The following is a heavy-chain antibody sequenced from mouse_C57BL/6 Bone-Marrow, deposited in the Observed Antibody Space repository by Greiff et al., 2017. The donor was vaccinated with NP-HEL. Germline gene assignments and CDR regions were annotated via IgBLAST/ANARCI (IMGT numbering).Heavy chain of an antibody. J-gene: IGHJ2*01. CDR1: GFTFSDYG. CDR2: ISSGSSTI. Sequence: EVKLVESGGGLVKPGGSLKLSCAASGFTFSDYGMHWVRQAPEKGLEWVAYISSGSSTIYYADTVKGRFTISRDNAKNTLFLQMTSLRSEGTAMYYCARGGWLLLDYWGQGTTLTVSS. V-gene: IGHV5-17*01. D-gene: IGHD2-3*01. CDR3: ARGGWLLLDY.